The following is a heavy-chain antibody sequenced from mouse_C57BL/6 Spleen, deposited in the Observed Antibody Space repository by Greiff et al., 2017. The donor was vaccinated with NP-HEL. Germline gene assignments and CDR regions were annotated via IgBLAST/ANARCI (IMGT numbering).Heavy chain of an antibody. V-gene: IGHV1-80*01. D-gene: IGHD1-1*01. CDR2: IYPGDGDT. CDR3: ARDGSSYPPPFDV. Sequence: VQLQQSGAELVKPGASVKISCKASGYAFSSYWMNWVKQRPGKGLEWIGQIYPGDGDTNYNGKFKGKATLTADKSSSTAYMQLSSLTSEDSAVYFCARDGSSYPPPFDVWGTGTTVTVSS. CDR1: GYAFSSYW. J-gene: IGHJ1*03.